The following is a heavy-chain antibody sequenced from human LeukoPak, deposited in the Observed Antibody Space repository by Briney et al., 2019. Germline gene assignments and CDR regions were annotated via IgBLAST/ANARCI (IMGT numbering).Heavy chain of an antibody. CDR1: GFTFDDYA. Sequence: GGSLRLSCAASGFTFDDYAMHWVRQAPGKGLEWVPGISWNSGSVGYADSVKGRFTISRDNAKNSLYLQMNSLRAEDTALYYCAKGVVPAARPMAFDIWGQGTMVTVSS. CDR3: AKGVVPAARPMAFDI. D-gene: IGHD2-2*01. V-gene: IGHV3-9*01. J-gene: IGHJ3*02. CDR2: ISWNSGSV.